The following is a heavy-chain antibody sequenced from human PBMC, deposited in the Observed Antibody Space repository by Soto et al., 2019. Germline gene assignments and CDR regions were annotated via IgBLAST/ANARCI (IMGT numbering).Heavy chain of an antibody. CDR1: GFIFSRYW. V-gene: IGHV3-7*04. Sequence: AGSLRLSCSASGFIFSRYWMSWLRQAQGKGLEWVASMNEYGSERYYVDSVKGRFTISRDNAKNSLYLQMNSLRAEDTAVYYCARATGADKEDYWGQGTLVTVSS. CDR3: ARATGADKEDY. CDR2: MNEYGSER. J-gene: IGHJ4*02. D-gene: IGHD3-10*01.